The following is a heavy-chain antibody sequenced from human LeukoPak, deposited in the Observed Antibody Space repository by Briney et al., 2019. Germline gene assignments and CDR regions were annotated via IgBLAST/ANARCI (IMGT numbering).Heavy chain of an antibody. CDR3: ARGGGLRRGKEDY. Sequence: SETLSLTCTVSGGSISSSSYYWGWIRQPPGKGLEWIGSIYYSGSTYYNPSLKSRVTISVDRSKNQFSLKLSSVTAADTAVYYCARGGGLRRGKEDYWGQGTLVTVSS. CDR1: GGSISSSSYY. J-gene: IGHJ4*02. CDR2: IYYSGST. D-gene: IGHD3-10*01. V-gene: IGHV4-39*07.